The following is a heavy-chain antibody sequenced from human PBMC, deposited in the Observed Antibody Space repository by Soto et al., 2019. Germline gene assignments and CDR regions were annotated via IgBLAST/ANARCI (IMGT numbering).Heavy chain of an antibody. CDR2: IYYSGST. J-gene: IGHJ5*02. CDR1: GGSISSGDYY. CDR3: SGYCSGGSCNWFDP. Sequence: SETLSLTCTVSGGSISSGDYYWGWIRQPPGKGLEWIGYIYYSGSTYYNPSLKSRVTISVDTSKNQFSLKLSSVTAADTAVYYCSGYCSGGSCNWFDPWGQGTLVTVSS. V-gene: IGHV4-30-4*01. D-gene: IGHD2-15*01.